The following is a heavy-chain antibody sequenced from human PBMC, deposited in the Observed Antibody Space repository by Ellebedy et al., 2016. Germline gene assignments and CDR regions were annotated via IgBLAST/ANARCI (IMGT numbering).Heavy chain of an antibody. CDR1: GYTFTNYD. D-gene: IGHD5-12*01. J-gene: IGHJ6*02. V-gene: IGHV1-8*01. CDR3: ARKRTDYDMESGYHYAMDV. Sequence: ASVKVSCXASGYTFTNYDVNWVRQATGQGLEWMGWMNPSSGNTGYAQKFQGRVTMTRDTSINTAYMELTSLTSADTAVYYCARKRTDYDMESGYHYAMDVWGQGTTVIVSS. CDR2: MNPSSGNT.